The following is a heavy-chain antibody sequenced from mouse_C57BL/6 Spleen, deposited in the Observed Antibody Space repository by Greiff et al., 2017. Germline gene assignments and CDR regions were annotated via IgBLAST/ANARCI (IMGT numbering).Heavy chain of an antibody. Sequence: VHLVESGAELAKPGASVKLSCKASGYTFTSYWMHWVKQRPGQGLEWIGYINPSSGYTKYNQKFKDKATLTADKSSSTAYMQLSSLTYEDSAVYYCARSVITTVVAPYFDVWGTGTTVTVSS. CDR3: ARSVITTVVAPYFDV. V-gene: IGHV1-7*01. CDR2: INPSSGYT. D-gene: IGHD1-1*01. CDR1: GYTFTSYW. J-gene: IGHJ1*03.